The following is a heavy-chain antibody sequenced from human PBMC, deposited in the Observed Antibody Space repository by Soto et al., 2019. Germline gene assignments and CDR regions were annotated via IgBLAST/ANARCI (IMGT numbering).Heavy chain of an antibody. Sequence: GSLRLSCAASGFTFDDYGMSWVRQAPGKGLEWVSGINWNGGSTGYADSVKGRFTISRDNAKNSLYLQMNSLRAEDTALYYCARLAGRYFDWLLNPTDYWGQGTLVTVSS. CDR2: INWNGGST. J-gene: IGHJ4*02. CDR1: GFTFDDYG. D-gene: IGHD3-9*01. CDR3: ARLAGRYFDWLLNPTDY. V-gene: IGHV3-20*04.